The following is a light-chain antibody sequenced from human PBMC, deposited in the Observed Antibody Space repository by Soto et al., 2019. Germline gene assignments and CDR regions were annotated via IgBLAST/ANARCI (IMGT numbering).Light chain of an antibody. CDR1: QSVSNNY. CDR2: GAS. J-gene: IGKJ3*01. CDR3: QQYGSSFT. Sequence: EIVLTQSPGTLSLSPGERATLSCRASQSVSNNYLAWYQQKPGQAPRLLIYGASTRTTGIPERFSGSGSGTDFTLTISRLKPEDFAVYYCQQYGSSFTFGPGTKVDIK. V-gene: IGKV3-20*01.